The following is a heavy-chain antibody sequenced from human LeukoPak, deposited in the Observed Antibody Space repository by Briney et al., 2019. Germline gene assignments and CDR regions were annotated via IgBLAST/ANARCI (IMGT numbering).Heavy chain of an antibody. CDR3: ARGGYSTGWYSLDV. J-gene: IGHJ6*02. D-gene: IGHD6-19*01. CDR2: ISSNGGST. Sequence: GGSLRLSCSASGFTFSRYAMHRVRQAPGKGLEYVSAISSNGGSTHYADSVKGRFTISRDNSKNTLYLQMNSLRAEDTAVYYCARGGYSTGWYSLDVWGQGTTVTVSS. V-gene: IGHV3-64*04. CDR1: GFTFSRYA.